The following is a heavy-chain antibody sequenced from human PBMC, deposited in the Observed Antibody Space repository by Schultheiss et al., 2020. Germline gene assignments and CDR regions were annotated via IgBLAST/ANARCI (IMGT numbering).Heavy chain of an antibody. J-gene: IGHJ5*02. D-gene: IGHD6-13*01. CDR2: INHSGST. CDR3: ARGGRKAAAGRWFDP. Sequence: SETLSLTCAVYGGSFSGYYWSWIRQAPGKGLVWIGEINHSGSTNYNPSLKSRVTISVDTSKNQFSLKLSSVTAADTAVYYCARGGRKAAAGRWFDPWGQGTLVTVSS. V-gene: IGHV4-34*01. CDR1: GGSFSGYY.